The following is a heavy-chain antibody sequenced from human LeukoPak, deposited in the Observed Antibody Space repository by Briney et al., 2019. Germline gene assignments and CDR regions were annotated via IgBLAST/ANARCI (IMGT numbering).Heavy chain of an antibody. Sequence: GGSLRLSCAASGFTFSSYAMSWVRQAPGKGLEWVSAISGIGDNTYYADSVKGRFTISRDNSKNTLYLQINSLRAEDTAVYYCAKAGAGYSTGVDYWGQGTLLIGSS. CDR1: GFTFSSYA. CDR3: AKAGAGYSTGVDY. D-gene: IGHD4-11*01. J-gene: IGHJ4*02. CDR2: ISGIGDNT. V-gene: IGHV3-23*01.